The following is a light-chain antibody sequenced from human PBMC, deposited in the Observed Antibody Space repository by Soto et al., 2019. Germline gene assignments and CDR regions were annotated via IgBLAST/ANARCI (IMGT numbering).Light chain of an antibody. CDR2: GAS. Sequence: EIVLTQSTGPLSLSPGERATLSCRDSQSVSSSYLAWYQQKPGQAPRLLIYGASSRATGIPDTFSGSGCGTDFTLTISRLDPEDLAVYYCQQYGSSPPWTFGQGTKVDIK. V-gene: IGKV3-20*01. CDR1: QSVSSSY. CDR3: QQYGSSPPWT. J-gene: IGKJ1*01.